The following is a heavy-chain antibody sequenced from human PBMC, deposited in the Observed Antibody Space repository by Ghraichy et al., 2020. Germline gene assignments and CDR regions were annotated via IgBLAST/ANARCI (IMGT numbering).Heavy chain of an antibody. D-gene: IGHD1-26*01. J-gene: IGHJ3*02. CDR1: GGSISSSNYY. CDR3: ARQTVVGATIDAFDI. Sequence: SETLSLTCTVSGGSISSSNYYWGWVRQPPGKGLDFIGSIYYSGSTYYNPSLKSRVTISVDTSKTQFSLNLSSVTAADTAVYYCARQTVVGATIDAFDIWGQGTMVTVSS. CDR2: IYYSGST. V-gene: IGHV4-39*01.